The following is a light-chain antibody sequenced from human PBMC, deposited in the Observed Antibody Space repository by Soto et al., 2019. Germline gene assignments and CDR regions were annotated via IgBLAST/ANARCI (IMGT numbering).Light chain of an antibody. J-gene: IGLJ1*01. CDR3: TSYSSSSTFYV. V-gene: IGLV2-14*01. CDR2: QVT. CDR1: ISDIWGYYY. Sequence: QSVLTQPASVSGSPGQSITISCTGTISDIWGYYYVSWYQHHPGKAPKLMIYQVTNRPSGVSHRFSGSKSGNTASLTISGLQAEDEADYYCTSYSSSSTFYVFGHGTKVTVL.